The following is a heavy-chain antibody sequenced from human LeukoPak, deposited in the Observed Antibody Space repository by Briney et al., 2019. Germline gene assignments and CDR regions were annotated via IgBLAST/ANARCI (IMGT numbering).Heavy chain of an antibody. CDR2: IKSDGYST. J-gene: IGHJ4*02. CDR3: ARGIVGARDFDY. Sequence: PGGSLRLSCAASGFTFSSYWMHWVRQAPGKGLVWVSRIKSDGYSTSYANSVKGRFTISSDNAKNTLYLQMNTLRDEDTAVYYCARGIVGARDFDYWGQGTLVTVSS. D-gene: IGHD1-26*01. V-gene: IGHV3-74*01. CDR1: GFTFSSYW.